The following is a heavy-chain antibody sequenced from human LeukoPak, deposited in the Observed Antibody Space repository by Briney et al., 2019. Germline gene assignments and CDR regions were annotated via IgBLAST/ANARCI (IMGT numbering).Heavy chain of an antibody. CDR1: GGSISSYY. J-gene: IGHJ4*02. Sequence: SETLSLTCTVSGGSISSYYWSWIRQPPGKGLEWIGYIYYSGSTNYNPSLKSRVTISVDTSKNQFSLKLSSVTAADTPVYYCARGPDSSGYYDPFDYWGQGTLVTVSS. CDR3: ARGPDSSGYYDPFDY. D-gene: IGHD3-22*01. CDR2: IYYSGST. V-gene: IGHV4-59*01.